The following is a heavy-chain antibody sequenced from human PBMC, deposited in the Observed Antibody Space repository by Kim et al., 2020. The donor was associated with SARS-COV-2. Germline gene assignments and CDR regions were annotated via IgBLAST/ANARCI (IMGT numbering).Heavy chain of an antibody. D-gene: IGHD6-19*01. CDR1: GGSISSSSYY. CDR3: ASGGLADSGWTPFDY. Sequence: SETLSLTCTVSGGSISSSSYYWGWIRQPPGKGLEWIGSIYYSGSTYYNPSLKSRVTISVDTSKNQFSLKLSSVTAADTAVYYCASGGLADSGWTPFDYWGQGTLVTVSS. J-gene: IGHJ4*02. V-gene: IGHV4-39*01. CDR2: IYYSGST.